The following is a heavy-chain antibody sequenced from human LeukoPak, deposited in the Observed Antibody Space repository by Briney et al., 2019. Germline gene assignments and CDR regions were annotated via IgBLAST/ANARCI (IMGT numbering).Heavy chain of an antibody. CDR3: AKASYYDSSGYYSADAFDI. CDR1: GFTFSSYG. V-gene: IGHV3-30*02. Sequence: PGGSLRLSCAASGFTFSSYGMHWVRQAPGKGLEWVAFIRYDGSNKYYADSVKGRFTISRDNSKNTLYLQMNSLRAEDTAVYYCAKASYYDSSGYYSADAFDIWGQGTMVTVSS. D-gene: IGHD3-22*01. CDR2: IRYDGSNK. J-gene: IGHJ3*02.